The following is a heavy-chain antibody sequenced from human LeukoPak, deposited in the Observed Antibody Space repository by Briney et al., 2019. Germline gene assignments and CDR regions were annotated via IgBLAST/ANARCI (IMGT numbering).Heavy chain of an antibody. J-gene: IGHJ5*02. CDR3: AGDYGDYRSSFATWFDP. Sequence: GESLKISCKGSGYSFTSYWIGWVRQMPGKGLEWMGIIYPDDSDARYSPSFQGQVTISADKSISTAYLQWNSLKASDTAMYYCAGDYGDYRSSFATWFDPWGQGTLVTVSS. CDR1: GYSFTSYW. D-gene: IGHD6-13*01. V-gene: IGHV5-51*01. CDR2: IYPDDSDA.